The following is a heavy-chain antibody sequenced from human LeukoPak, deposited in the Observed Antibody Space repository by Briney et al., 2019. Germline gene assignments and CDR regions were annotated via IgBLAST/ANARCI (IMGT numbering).Heavy chain of an antibody. Sequence: PGGSLRLSCAASGFTFSSYWMSWVRQAPGKGLEWVANIKQDGSEKYYVDSVKGRFTISRDNAKNSLYLQMNSLRAEDTAVYYCARAAGNYDFWSGPYYYYMDVWGKGTTVTVSS. CDR3: ARAAGNYDFWSGPYYYYMDV. D-gene: IGHD3-3*01. CDR1: GFTFSSYW. V-gene: IGHV3-7*01. J-gene: IGHJ6*03. CDR2: IKQDGSEK.